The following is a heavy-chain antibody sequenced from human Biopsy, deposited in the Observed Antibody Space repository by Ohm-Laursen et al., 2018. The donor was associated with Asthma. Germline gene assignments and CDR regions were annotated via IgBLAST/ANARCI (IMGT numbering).Heavy chain of an antibody. CDR2: TIPIFGTA. CDR1: GGTFSSYA. J-gene: IGHJ4*02. Sequence: GASVNVSRKASGGTFSSYAISWVRQAPGQGLEWMGGTIPIFGTANYAQKFQGRVTITADESTSTAYMELSSLRSEDTAVYYRARLNYYDSSGKYLDSWGQGTLVTVSS. D-gene: IGHD3-22*01. V-gene: IGHV1-69*13. CDR3: ARLNYYDSSGKYLDS.